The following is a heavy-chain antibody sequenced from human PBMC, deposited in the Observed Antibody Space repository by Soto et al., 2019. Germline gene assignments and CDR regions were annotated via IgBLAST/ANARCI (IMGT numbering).Heavy chain of an antibody. CDR1: GHSFFSYY. Sequence: EAPVKVCSNASGHSFFSYYIHWDQHAPGQGLEWMGRFLASGGNTDYAQRFRGRVSMTRDTSTTNSVSLELPSLTSDDTAVYYCARGGATIFGVIDSWGQGTRFTDSS. CDR2: FLASGGNT. D-gene: IGHD3-3*02. V-gene: IGHV1-46*01. J-gene: IGHJ4*02. CDR3: ARGGATIFGVIDS.